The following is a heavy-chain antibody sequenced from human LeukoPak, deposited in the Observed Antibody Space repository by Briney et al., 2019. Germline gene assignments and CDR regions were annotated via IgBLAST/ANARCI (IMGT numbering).Heavy chain of an antibody. Sequence: PSETLSLTCTVSGASMSGDYWSWIRQPPGKGLEWIGYIYYSGSPNYNPSLKSRVTISVDTSKNQFSLKLSSVTAADTAVYYCARGFFDYWGQGTLVTVSS. J-gene: IGHJ4*02. CDR2: IYYSGSP. V-gene: IGHV4-59*01. CDR3: ARGFFDY. CDR1: GASMSGDY.